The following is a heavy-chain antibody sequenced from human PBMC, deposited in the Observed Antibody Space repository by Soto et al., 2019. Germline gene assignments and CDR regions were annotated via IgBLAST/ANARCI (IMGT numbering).Heavy chain of an antibody. J-gene: IGHJ6*02. D-gene: IGHD3-10*01. CDR1: GFTFSSYG. CDR3: AKDPGFGELIYYGMDV. Sequence: QVQLVESGGGVVQPGRSLRLSCAASGFTFSSYGMHWVRQAPGKGLEWVAVISYDGSNKYYADSMKGRFTISRDNSKNTLYLQMNSLRAEDTAVYYCAKDPGFGELIYYGMDVWGQGTTVTVSS. V-gene: IGHV3-30*18. CDR2: ISYDGSNK.